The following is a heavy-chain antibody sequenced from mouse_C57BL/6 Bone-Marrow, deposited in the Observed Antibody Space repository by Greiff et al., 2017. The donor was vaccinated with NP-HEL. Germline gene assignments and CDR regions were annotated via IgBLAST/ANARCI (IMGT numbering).Heavy chain of an antibody. CDR3: ARDYGNPRYFDV. CDR1: GYTFTSSG. Sequence: QVQLQQSGAELARPGASVKLSCKASGYTFTSSGISWVKQRTGQGLEWIGEIYPRSGNTYYNEKFKGKATLTADKSSSTAYMELRSLTSEDSAVYFCARDYGNPRYFDVWGTGTTVTVSS. D-gene: IGHD2-1*01. V-gene: IGHV1-81*01. J-gene: IGHJ1*03. CDR2: IYPRSGNT.